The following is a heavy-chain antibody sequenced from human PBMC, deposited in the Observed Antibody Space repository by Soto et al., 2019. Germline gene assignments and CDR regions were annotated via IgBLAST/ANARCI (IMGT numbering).Heavy chain of an antibody. V-gene: IGHV4-34*01. CDR2: INDGGSA. J-gene: IGHJ4*02. CDR3: ARGLFSETHYSGGWYFFDY. CDR1: GGSFSGYS. D-gene: IGHD1-26*01. Sequence: QVQLQQWGAGLLKPSETLSLTCAVYGGSFSGYSWTWISQSPGKGLEWIGQINDGGSANYNPSLKSRVTISVDTSNNEFFLELSSVTAADTAVYYCARGLFSETHYSGGWYFFDYWGQGTLVTVSS.